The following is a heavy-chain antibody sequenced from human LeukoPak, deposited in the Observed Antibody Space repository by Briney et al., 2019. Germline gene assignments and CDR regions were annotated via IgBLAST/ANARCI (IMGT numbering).Heavy chain of an antibody. CDR2: IIPIFGTA. CDR3: ARTYYYDSSGYYWTSLFDY. CDR1: GGTFSSYA. V-gene: IGHV1-69*13. Sequence: ASVKVSCKASGGTFSSYAISWVRQAPGQGLEWMGGIIPIFGTANYAQKFQGRVTITADESTSTAYMELSSLRSEDTAVYYCARTYYYDSSGYYWTSLFDYWGQGTLVTVSS. J-gene: IGHJ4*02. D-gene: IGHD3-22*01.